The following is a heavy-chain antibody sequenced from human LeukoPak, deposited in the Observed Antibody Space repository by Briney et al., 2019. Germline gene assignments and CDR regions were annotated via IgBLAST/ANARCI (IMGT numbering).Heavy chain of an antibody. J-gene: IGHJ4*02. CDR1: GFTFSSYW. CDR3: ARDRYYYDSSGSIFDY. D-gene: IGHD3-22*01. CDR2: IKQDGSEK. Sequence: GGSLRLSCAASGFTFSSYWMSWVRQAPGKGLEWVANIKQDGSEKYYVDSVKGRFTISRDNAKNSLYLQMNSLRAEDTAVYYCARDRYYYDSSGSIFDYWGQGTLVTVSS. V-gene: IGHV3-7*01.